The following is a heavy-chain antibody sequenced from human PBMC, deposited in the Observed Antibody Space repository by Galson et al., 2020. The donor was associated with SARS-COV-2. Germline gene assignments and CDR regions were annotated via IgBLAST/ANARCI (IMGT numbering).Heavy chain of an antibody. Sequence: SETLSLTCTVSGYSISSGYYWGWIRQPPGKGLEWIGSIYHSGSTYYNPSLKSRVTISVDTSKNQFSLKLSSVTAADTAVYYCARDKGRRGMDVWGKGTTVTVSS. V-gene: IGHV4-38-2*02. J-gene: IGHJ6*04. CDR1: GYSISSGYY. CDR3: ARDKGRRGMDV. CDR2: IYHSGST. D-gene: IGHD3-10*01.